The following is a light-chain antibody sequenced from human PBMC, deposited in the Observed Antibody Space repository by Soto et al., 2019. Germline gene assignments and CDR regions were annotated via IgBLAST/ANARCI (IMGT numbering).Light chain of an antibody. CDR1: EGLFGF. CDR2: GVS. Sequence: DIVLTQSPATLSVSPGDTVTLSCRASEGLFGFLAWYQQKPGQAPRLVMYGVSTRATGIPSRFSGGGSATDFTLTISSLQSGDSAFYFCQSYNDWPFASGLGLMLEI. J-gene: IGKJ2*01. V-gene: IGKV3-15*01. CDR3: QSYNDWPFA.